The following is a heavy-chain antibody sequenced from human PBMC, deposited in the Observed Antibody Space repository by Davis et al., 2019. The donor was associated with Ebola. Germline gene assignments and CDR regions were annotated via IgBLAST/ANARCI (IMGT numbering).Heavy chain of an antibody. Sequence: SQTLSLTCAVYGGSFSGYYWSWIRQPPGKGLEWIGEINHSGSTNYNPSLKSRVTISVDTSKNQFSLKLSSVTAADTAVYYCARGRIAVAGYYYYYGMDVWGKGTTVTVSS. CDR3: ARGRIAVAGYYYYYGMDV. CDR2: INHSGST. D-gene: IGHD6-19*01. J-gene: IGHJ6*04. V-gene: IGHV4-34*01. CDR1: GGSFSGYY.